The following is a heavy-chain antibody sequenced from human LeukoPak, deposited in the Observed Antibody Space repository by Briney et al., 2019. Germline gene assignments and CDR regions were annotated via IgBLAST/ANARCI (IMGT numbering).Heavy chain of an antibody. D-gene: IGHD3-22*01. CDR2: ISSSSSYI. V-gene: IGHV3-21*01. CDR3: ARDLYDSTYYFDY. J-gene: IGHJ4*02. Sequence: GGSLRLSCAASGFTFSSYAMSWVRQAPGKGLEWVSSISSSSSYIYYANSVKGRFTISRDNAKNSLYLQMNSLRAEDTAVYYCARDLYDSTYYFDYWGQGTLVTVSS. CDR1: GFTFSSYA.